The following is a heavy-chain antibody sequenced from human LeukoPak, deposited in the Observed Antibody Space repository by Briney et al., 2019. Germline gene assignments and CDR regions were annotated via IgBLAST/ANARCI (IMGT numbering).Heavy chain of an antibody. D-gene: IGHD3-10*01. J-gene: IGHJ6*02. V-gene: IGHV1-8*01. CDR2: MNPNSGNT. CDR1: GYTFTSYD. CDR3: ARLGVTMVRGVDYGMDV. Sequence: GASVKVSCKASGYTFTSYDINWVRQATGQGLEWMGWMNPNSGNTGYAQKFQGRVTMTRNTSISTAYMELSSLRSEDTAVYYYARLGVTMVRGVDYGMDVWGQGTTVTVSS.